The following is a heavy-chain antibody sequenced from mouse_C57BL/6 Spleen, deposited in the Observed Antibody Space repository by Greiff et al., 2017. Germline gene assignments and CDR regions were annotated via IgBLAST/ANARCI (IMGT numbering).Heavy chain of an antibody. J-gene: IGHJ2*01. Sequence: QVQLQQSGAELVRPGASVTLSCKASGYTFTDYEMHWVKQTPVHGLEWIGAIDPETGGTAYNQKFKGKAILTADTSSGTAYIELRSLTSVDSAVYYCTRNGYYDYFDYWGQGTTLTVSS. CDR2: IDPETGGT. CDR3: TRNGYYDYFDY. D-gene: IGHD2-3*01. V-gene: IGHV1-15*01. CDR1: GYTFTDYE.